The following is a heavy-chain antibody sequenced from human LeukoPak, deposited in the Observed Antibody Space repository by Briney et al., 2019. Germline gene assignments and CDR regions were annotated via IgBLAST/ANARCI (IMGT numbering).Heavy chain of an antibody. V-gene: IGHV3-7*01. CDR1: GFTFSSYW. D-gene: IGHD3-3*01. CDR3: AREGGRVTTIFGYWFDP. J-gene: IGHJ5*02. CDR2: IKQDGSEK. Sequence: GGSLRLSCAASGFTFSSYWMSWVRQAPGKGLEWVANIKQDGSEKYYVDSVKGRFTISRGNAKNSLYLQMNSLRAEDTAVYYCAREGGRVTTIFGYWFDPWGQGTLVTVSS.